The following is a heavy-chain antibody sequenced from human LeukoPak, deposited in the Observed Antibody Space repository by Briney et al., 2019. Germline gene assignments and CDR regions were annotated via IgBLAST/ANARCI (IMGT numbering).Heavy chain of an antibody. J-gene: IGHJ3*02. Sequence: SETLSLTCAVYGGSFSGYYWSWIRQPPGKGLEWIGYIYYSGSTNYNPSLKSRVTISVDTSKNQFSLKLSSVTAADTAVYYCAREVIVDDAFDIWGQGTMVTVSS. CDR1: GGSFSGYY. V-gene: IGHV4-59*01. CDR2: IYYSGST. D-gene: IGHD3-22*01. CDR3: AREVIVDDAFDI.